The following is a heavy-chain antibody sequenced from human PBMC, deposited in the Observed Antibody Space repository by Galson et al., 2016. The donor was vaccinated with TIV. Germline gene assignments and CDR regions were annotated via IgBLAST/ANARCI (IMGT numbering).Heavy chain of an antibody. CDR1: GGSVSRYY. CDR2: IFTDGTT. J-gene: IGHJ4*02. V-gene: IGHV4-4*07. D-gene: IGHD5-18*01. CDR3: ATVNTNSRKYFDY. Sequence: SETLSLTCSVSGGSVSRYYWSWVRQSPGKGLEWIGRIFTDGTTTYNPSLKSRVARSVDTSRRQFSLRLRSVTAADTALYYCATVNTNSRKYFDYWGQGIQVTVS.